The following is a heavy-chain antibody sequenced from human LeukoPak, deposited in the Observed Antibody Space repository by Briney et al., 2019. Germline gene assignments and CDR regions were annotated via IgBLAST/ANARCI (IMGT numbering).Heavy chain of an antibody. D-gene: IGHD5-12*01. Sequence: PSGTLSLTCTVSGGSISSYYWSWIRQPPGKGLEWIGYIYYSGSTNYNPSLKSRVTISVDTSKNQFSLKLSSVTAADTAVYYCARHQDGYMAGFDYWGQGTLVTVSS. CDR1: GGSISSYY. V-gene: IGHV4-59*08. CDR2: IYYSGST. J-gene: IGHJ4*02. CDR3: ARHQDGYMAGFDY.